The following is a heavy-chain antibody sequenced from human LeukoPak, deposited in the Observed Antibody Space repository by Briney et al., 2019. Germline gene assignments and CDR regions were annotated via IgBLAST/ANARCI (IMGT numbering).Heavy chain of an antibody. Sequence: GGSLRLSCAASGFTFSSYWMHWVRQAPGKGLVWVSRINSDGSSTSYADSVKGRFTISRDNAKNTLYLQMNSLRAEDTAVYYYARAPRDYGDYGADYWGQGTLVTVSS. CDR2: INSDGSST. V-gene: IGHV3-74*01. D-gene: IGHD4-17*01. CDR1: GFTFSSYW. J-gene: IGHJ4*02. CDR3: ARAPRDYGDYGADY.